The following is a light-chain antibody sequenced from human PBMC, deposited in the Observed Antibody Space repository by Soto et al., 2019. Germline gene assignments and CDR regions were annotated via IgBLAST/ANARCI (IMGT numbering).Light chain of an antibody. Sequence: EIVLTQSPGTLSLSPGESATLSCRASQSVNSRFLAWYQHKPGQAPRLLIYAASTRATGIPDRFSGSASGTDFFTLTISRREPEDFAVYYCQRYGDSPPNTFGQGTKLEIK. J-gene: IGKJ2*01. CDR3: QRYGDSPPNT. V-gene: IGKV3-20*01. CDR2: AAS. CDR1: QSVNSRF.